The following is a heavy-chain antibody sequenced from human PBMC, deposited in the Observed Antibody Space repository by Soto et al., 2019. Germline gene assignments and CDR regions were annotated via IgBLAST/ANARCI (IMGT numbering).Heavy chain of an antibody. CDR1: GFTFSSYA. V-gene: IGHV3-64*01. D-gene: IGHD3-9*01. J-gene: IGHJ5*02. CDR2: ISSNGGST. Sequence: ESGGGLVQPGGSLRLSCAASGFTFSSYAMHWVRQAPGKGLEYVSAISSNGGSTYYANSVKGRFTISRDNSKNTLYLQMGSLRAEDMAVYYCARGALAVYDMWNWFDPWGQGTLVTVSS. CDR3: ARGALAVYDMWNWFDP.